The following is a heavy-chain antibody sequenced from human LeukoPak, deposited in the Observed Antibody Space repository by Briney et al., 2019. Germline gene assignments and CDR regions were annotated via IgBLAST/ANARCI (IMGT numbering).Heavy chain of an antibody. CDR1: GYSISNGYY. J-gene: IGHJ4*02. Sequence: PSETLSLTCTVSGYSISNGYYWGWIRQPPGKGLEWIGSIYHSGSTYYNPSLKSRVTISVDTSKNQFSLKLSSVTAADTAVYYCARVGITMVRGARSHFDYWGQGTLVTVSS. CDR2: IYHSGST. V-gene: IGHV4-38-2*02. CDR3: ARVGITMVRGARSHFDY. D-gene: IGHD3-10*01.